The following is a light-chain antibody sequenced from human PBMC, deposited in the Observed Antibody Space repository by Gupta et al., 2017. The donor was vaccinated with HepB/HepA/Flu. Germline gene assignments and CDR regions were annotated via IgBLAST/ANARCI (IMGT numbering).Light chain of an antibody. CDR2: DVS. J-gene: IGLJ1*01. Sequence: SALPQPASVSGFPFPSITISCTGTSSDIGTYNYVSWYQQHPGKAPKIMVYDVSNRPSGVSDRFSGSKSGNTASLTISGLEAEDEADYYCSSYTSSTTPYVFGTGTKVTVL. V-gene: IGLV2-14*03. CDR1: SSDIGTYNY. CDR3: SSYTSSTTPYV.